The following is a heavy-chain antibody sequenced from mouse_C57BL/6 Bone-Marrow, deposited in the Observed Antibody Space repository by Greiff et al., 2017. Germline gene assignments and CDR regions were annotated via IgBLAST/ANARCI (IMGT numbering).Heavy chain of an antibody. CDR3: ARVGGLLWLRRGYAMDY. D-gene: IGHD2-2*01. CDR2: INPNYGTT. V-gene: IGHV1-39*01. Sequence: EVQLQQSGPELVKPGASVKISCKASGYSFTDYNMNWVKQSNGKSLEWIGVINPNYGTTSCNQKFKGKATLTVDQSSSTAYMQLNSLTSEDSAVYYCARVGGLLWLRRGYAMDYWGQGTSVTVSS. CDR1: GYSFTDYN. J-gene: IGHJ4*01.